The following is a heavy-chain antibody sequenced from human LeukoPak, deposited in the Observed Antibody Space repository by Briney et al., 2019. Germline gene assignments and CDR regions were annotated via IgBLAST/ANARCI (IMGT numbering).Heavy chain of an antibody. CDR1: GGSISSYY. D-gene: IGHD1-1*01. CDR3: AREGTAGTNLNWFDP. V-gene: IGHV4-59*01. Sequence: SETLSLTCTVSGGSISSYYWSWIRQPPGKGLEWIGYISYSGSTNFNPSLKSRVTISVDTSKNQFSLKMSSVTAADTAVHYCAREGTAGTNLNWFDPWGQGTLVTVSS. CDR2: ISYSGST. J-gene: IGHJ5*02.